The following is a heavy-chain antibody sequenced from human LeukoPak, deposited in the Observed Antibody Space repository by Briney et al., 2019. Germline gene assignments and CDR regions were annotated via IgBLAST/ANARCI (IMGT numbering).Heavy chain of an antibody. Sequence: ASVKVSCKASGYTFTSYDINWVRQATGQGLEWMGWMNPNSGNTGYAQKFQGRVTMTRNTSISTAYMELSSLRSEDTAVYYCARDRGGTIFGVVIHTNWFDPWGQGTLVTVSS. CDR3: ARDRGGTIFGVVIHTNWFDP. CDR2: MNPNSGNT. V-gene: IGHV1-8*01. D-gene: IGHD3-3*01. J-gene: IGHJ5*02. CDR1: GYTFTSYD.